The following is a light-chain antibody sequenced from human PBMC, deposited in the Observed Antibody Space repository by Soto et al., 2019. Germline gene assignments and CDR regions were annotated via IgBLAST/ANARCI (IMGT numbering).Light chain of an antibody. Sequence: QSVLTQPPSASGTPGQRVTISCSGSSSNIGSNYVYWYQQLPGTAPKLLIYRNNQRPSGVPDRFSGSKSGTSASLAISGLRSEDEADYYCAAWDDSLSAYVVGTGTKLTVL. CDR3: AAWDDSLSAYV. CDR2: RNN. CDR1: SSNIGSNY. V-gene: IGLV1-47*01. J-gene: IGLJ1*01.